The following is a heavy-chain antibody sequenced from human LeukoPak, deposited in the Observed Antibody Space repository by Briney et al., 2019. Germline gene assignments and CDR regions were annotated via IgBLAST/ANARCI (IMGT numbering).Heavy chain of an antibody. CDR2: ISYDGSNK. CDR1: GFTFSSYG. D-gene: IGHD2/OR15-2a*01. J-gene: IGHJ4*02. Sequence: GRSLRLSCAASGFTFSSYGMHWVRQAPGKGLEWVAVISYDGSNKYYADSVKGRFTISRDNSKNTLYLQMNSLRAEDTAVYYCARDFPRGIKETSDWGQGTLVTVSS. V-gene: IGHV3-30*03. CDR3: ARDFPRGIKETSD.